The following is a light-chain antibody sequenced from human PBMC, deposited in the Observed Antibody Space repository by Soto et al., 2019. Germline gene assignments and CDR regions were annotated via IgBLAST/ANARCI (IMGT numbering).Light chain of an antibody. CDR3: ISYSSSSTPYV. J-gene: IGLJ1*01. V-gene: IGLV2-14*01. CDR1: SSDVGGYNY. CDR2: DVT. Sequence: QSALTQPASVPGSPGQSITISCTGTSSDVGGYNYVSWYQQHPVKAPKLMIYDVTNRPSGVSDRFSGSKSGNTASLTISGLQAEDEADYYCISYSSSSTPYVFGTGTKLTVL.